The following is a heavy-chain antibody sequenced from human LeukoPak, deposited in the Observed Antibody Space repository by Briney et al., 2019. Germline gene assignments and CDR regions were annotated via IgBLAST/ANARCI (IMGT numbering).Heavy chain of an antibody. Sequence: SETLSLTCTVSGGSISSSSYCWGWIRQPPGKGLEWVGSICYSGSTYYNPSLRSRVTISVDTSKNQFSLKLSSVSAADTAVYYCARHVDSSGWYRSYFDYWGQGTLVTVSS. D-gene: IGHD6-19*01. CDR1: GGSISSSSYC. CDR2: ICYSGST. J-gene: IGHJ4*02. CDR3: ARHVDSSGWYRSYFDY. V-gene: IGHV4-39*01.